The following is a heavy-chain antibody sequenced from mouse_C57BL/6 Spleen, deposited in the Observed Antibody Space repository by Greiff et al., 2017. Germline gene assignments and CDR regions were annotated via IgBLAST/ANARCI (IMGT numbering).Heavy chain of an antibody. Sequence: VKLQESGPELVKPGASVKISCKASGYAFSSSWMNWVKQRPGKGLEWIGRIYPGDGDTNYNGKFKGKATLTADKSSSTAYMQLSSLTSEDSAVYFCARDYSCNHSFAYWGQGTPVTVSA. D-gene: IGHD2-1*01. CDR1: GYAFSSSW. CDR2: IYPGDGDT. J-gene: IGHJ3*01. CDR3: ARDYSCNHSFAY. V-gene: IGHV1-82*01.